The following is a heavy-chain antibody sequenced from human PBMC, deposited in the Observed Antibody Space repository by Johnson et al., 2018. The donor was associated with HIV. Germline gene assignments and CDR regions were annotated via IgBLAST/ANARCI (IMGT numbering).Heavy chain of an antibody. J-gene: IGHJ3*02. CDR1: GFTVSSNY. CDR2: IYSGGST. Sequence: VQLVESGGGLVQPGGSLRLSCAASGFTVSSNYMSWVRQAPGKGLEWVSVIYSGGSTYYADSVKGRFTISRDNSKNTLYLQMNSLRAEDTAVYYWARSGYGSGSTHDAFDIWGQGTMVTVSS. V-gene: IGHV3-66*01. D-gene: IGHD3-10*01. CDR3: ARSGYGSGSTHDAFDI.